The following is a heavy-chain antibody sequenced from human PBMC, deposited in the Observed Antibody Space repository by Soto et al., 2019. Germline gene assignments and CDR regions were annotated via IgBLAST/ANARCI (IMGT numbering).Heavy chain of an antibody. Sequence: PGGSLRLSCAASGFMFSNHGMHWVRQAPGKGLEWVSPISDSGGSTYYADSVKGRFTISRDNSKNTLYLQMNSLRAEDTAVYYCAKWYGGYGDYINYWGQGTLVTVSS. D-gene: IGHD4-17*01. V-gene: IGHV3-23*01. CDR2: ISDSGGST. CDR1: GFMFSNHG. CDR3: AKWYGGYGDYINY. J-gene: IGHJ4*02.